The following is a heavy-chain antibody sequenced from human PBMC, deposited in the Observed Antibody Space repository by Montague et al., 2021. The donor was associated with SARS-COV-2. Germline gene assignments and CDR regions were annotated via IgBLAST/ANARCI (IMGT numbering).Heavy chain of an antibody. V-gene: IGHV4-59*01. D-gene: IGHD2-21*01. J-gene: IGHJ5*01. CDR1: FGSISTYY. Sequence: SETLSLTCTVSFGSISTYYWSWIRQPPGKGLEWIGFIFYNGSTKYNPSLKRRVSISLHTSKNQFSLKLSSVTAADTAVYYCARQDAWAYCGDECYRGWFDSWGQGTLVTVSS. CDR2: IFYNGST. CDR3: ARQDAWAYCGDECYRGWFDS.